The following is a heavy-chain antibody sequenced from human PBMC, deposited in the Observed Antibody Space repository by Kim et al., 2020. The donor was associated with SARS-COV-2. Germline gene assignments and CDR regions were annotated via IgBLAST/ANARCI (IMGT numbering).Heavy chain of an antibody. J-gene: IGHJ4*02. V-gene: IGHV4-59*08. CDR3: ARQGRGYCSGGSCYFDY. D-gene: IGHD2-15*01. Sequence: HKSRVTISVDTSKTQFSLKLSSVTAADTAVYYCARQGRGYCSGGSCYFDYWGQGTLVTVSS.